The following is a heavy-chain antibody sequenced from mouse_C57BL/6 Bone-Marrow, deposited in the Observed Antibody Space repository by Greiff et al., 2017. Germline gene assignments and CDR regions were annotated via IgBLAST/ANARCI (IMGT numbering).Heavy chain of an antibody. D-gene: IGHD2-3*01. J-gene: IGHJ2*01. CDR2: IHPNSGST. CDR3: ARGIYDGYYDDY. CDR1: DYTFTSYW. V-gene: IGHV1-64*01. Sequence: VKLQESGAELVKPGASVKLSCKASDYTFTSYWMHWVKQRPGQGLEWIGMIHPNSGSTNYNEKFKSKATLTVDKSSSTAYMQLSSLTSEDSAVYYCARGIYDGYYDDYWGQGTTLTVSS.